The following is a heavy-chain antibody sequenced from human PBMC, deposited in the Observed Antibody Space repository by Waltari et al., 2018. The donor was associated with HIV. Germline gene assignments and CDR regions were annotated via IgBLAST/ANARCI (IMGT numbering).Heavy chain of an antibody. J-gene: IGHJ3*01. CDR3: SWDDKAVFDY. D-gene: IGHD1-26*01. Sequence: EVKLVESGGDLVKAGGSLRLSCAASGFKFRDAWMSWVRQTPVGALQWIVTIKSEANGKTVDYLEALKRRFTSSRDDSKEMSYLQIDGLKTDDTATYFCSWDDKAVFDYWGLGTTVIVSS. CDR1: GFKFRDAW. CDR2: IKSEANGKTV. V-gene: IGHV3-15*01.